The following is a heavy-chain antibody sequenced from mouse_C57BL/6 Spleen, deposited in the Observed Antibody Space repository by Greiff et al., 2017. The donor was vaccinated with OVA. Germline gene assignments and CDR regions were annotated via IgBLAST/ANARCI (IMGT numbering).Heavy chain of an antibody. CDR3: ASAYYYGSSYGYFDV. CDR1: GFSFRDYG. CDR2: ISSGSSTI. J-gene: IGHJ1*03. V-gene: IGHV5-17*01. D-gene: IGHD1-1*01. Sequence: DVQLVESGGGLVKPGGSLKLSCAASGFSFRDYGMHWVRQAPEKGLEWVAYISSGSSTIYYADTVQGRFTISRERAKNTLFMQMTRLRSEDTAMYYCASAYYYGSSYGYFDVWGTGTTVTVSS.